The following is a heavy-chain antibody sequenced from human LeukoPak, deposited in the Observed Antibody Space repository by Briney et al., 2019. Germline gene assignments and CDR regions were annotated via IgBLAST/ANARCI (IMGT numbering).Heavy chain of an antibody. D-gene: IGHD3-22*01. CDR1: GGSISSYY. Sequence: SETLSLTCTVSGGSISSYYWSWIRQPPGKGLEWIGYIYYSGSTNYNPSLKSRVTISVDTSKNQFSLKLSSVTAADTAVYYCARDPGVTMNAFDIWGQGTMVTVSS. CDR3: ARDPGVTMNAFDI. V-gene: IGHV4-59*01. J-gene: IGHJ3*02. CDR2: IYYSGST.